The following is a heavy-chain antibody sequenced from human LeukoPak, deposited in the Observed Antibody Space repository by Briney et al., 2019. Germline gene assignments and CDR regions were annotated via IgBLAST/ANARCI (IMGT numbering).Heavy chain of an antibody. Sequence: GASVKVSCKVSGYTLTELSMHWVRQAPGQGLEWMGIINPSGGSTSYAQKFQGRVTMTRDTSTSTVYMELSSLRSEDTAVYYCAREAYDSSGYYRRGAFDIWGQGTMVTVSS. CDR3: AREAYDSSGYYRRGAFDI. CDR1: GYTLTELS. V-gene: IGHV1-46*01. J-gene: IGHJ3*02. CDR2: INPSGGST. D-gene: IGHD3-22*01.